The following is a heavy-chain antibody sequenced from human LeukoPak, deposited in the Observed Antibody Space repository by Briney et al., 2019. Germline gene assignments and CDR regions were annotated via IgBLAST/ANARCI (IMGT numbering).Heavy chain of an antibody. CDR2: IRYDGFNK. J-gene: IGHJ4*02. CDR1: GFTFSTYG. V-gene: IGHV3-30*02. Sequence: GGSLRLSCAASGFTFSTYGMHWVRQAPGKGLEWVAFIRYDGFNKYYADSVKGRFTISRDNSKNTLSLQMNSLRAEDTAVYYCAKDWDQLPTADYWGQGTLVTVSS. CDR3: AKDWDQLPTADY. D-gene: IGHD2-2*01.